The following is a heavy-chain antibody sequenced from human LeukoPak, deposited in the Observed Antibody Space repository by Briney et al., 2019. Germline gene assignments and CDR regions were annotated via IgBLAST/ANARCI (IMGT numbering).Heavy chain of an antibody. CDR2: IYPGDSDT. V-gene: IGHV5-51*01. J-gene: IGHJ5*02. CDR1: GYSLTSYW. CDR3: ARHRRYYYDSSGYYWFDP. Sequence: GESLKISCKGSGYSLTSYWIGWVRQMPGKGLEWMGIIYPGDSDTRYSPSFQGQVTISADKSISTAYLQWSSLKASDTAMYYCARHRRYYYDSSGYYWFDPWGQGTLVTVSS. D-gene: IGHD3-22*01.